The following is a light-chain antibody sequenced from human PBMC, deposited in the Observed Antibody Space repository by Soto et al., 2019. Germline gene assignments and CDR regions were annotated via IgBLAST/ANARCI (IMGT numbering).Light chain of an antibody. CDR1: QSVSSY. Sequence: EIVLTQSPATLSLSPGERATLSCRASQSVSSYLAWYQQKPGQAPRLLIYDASNRATGIPARFSGSGSGTDFPLPISSLEPEDFAVYYCQQRTTFGQGTRLEIK. V-gene: IGKV3-11*01. J-gene: IGKJ5*01. CDR2: DAS. CDR3: QQRTT.